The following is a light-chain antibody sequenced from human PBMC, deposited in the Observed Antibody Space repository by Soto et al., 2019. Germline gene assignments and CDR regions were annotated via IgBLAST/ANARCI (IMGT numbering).Light chain of an antibody. J-gene: IGKJ2*01. CDR3: QQYDNVPPYP. CDR2: DAS. Sequence: DVQMTQSPSSLSASVGDRVTITCQASQDISTYLNWYQQKPGKAPELLIFDASYLQTGVASRFSGSGSGTDFTLTISSLQPEDIATYYCQQYDNVPPYPFGQGTKLEI. V-gene: IGKV1-33*01. CDR1: QDISTY.